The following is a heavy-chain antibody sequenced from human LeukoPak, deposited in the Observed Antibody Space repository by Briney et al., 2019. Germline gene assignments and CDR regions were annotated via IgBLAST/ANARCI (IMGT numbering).Heavy chain of an antibody. V-gene: IGHV1-69*04. CDR2: IIPILGIA. CDR3: ARVPIDYGDYEVGFDY. J-gene: IGHJ4*02. Sequence: GASVKVSCKASGGTFSSYAISWVRQAPGQGLEWMGRIIPILGIANYAQKFQGRVTMTRNTSISTAYMELSSLRSEDTAVYYCARVPIDYGDYEVGFDYWGQGTLVTVSS. CDR1: GGTFSSYA. D-gene: IGHD4-17*01.